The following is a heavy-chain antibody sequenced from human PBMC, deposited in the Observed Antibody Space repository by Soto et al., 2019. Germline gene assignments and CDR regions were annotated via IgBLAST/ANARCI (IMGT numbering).Heavy chain of an antibody. CDR1: GYTFTSYA. CDR3: ARDRSSSSWYLGGY. J-gene: IGHJ4*02. CDR2: INAGNGNT. Sequence: ASVKVSCKASGYTFTSYAMHWVRQAPGQRLEWMGWINAGNGNTKYSQKFQGRVTMTTDTSTSTAYMELRSLRSDDTAVYYCARDRSSSSWYLGGYWGQGNLVTV. V-gene: IGHV1-3*01. D-gene: IGHD6-13*01.